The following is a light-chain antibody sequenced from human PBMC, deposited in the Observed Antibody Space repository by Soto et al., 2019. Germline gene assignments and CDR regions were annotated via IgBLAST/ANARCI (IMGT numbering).Light chain of an antibody. CDR1: QSLLYSNGYNY. V-gene: IGKV2-28*01. J-gene: IGKJ4*01. Sequence: DIVMTQSPLSLPVTPGEPASISCRSSQSLLYSNGYNYLNWYLQKPGQSPQLLIYLGSNRAAGVPARFSGSASGTDFTLKISRVEAEDVGVYYCMQALQTPVTLGGGTKVEIK. CDR2: LGS. CDR3: MQALQTPVT.